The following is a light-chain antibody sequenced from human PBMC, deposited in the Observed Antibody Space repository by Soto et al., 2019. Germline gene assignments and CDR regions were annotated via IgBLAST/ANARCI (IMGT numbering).Light chain of an antibody. Sequence: DIMMTQTPLSLPVTPGEPASISCRSTHSLLDSNDGNTYLDWYLQKPGQSPQLLIYSLSSRASGVLVRVSGSGSVTYFTLKISMVEAEDVGVYYCMQRMEFPITFGQGTRLEMK. CDR2: SLS. J-gene: IGKJ5*01. CDR1: HSLLDSNDGNTY. CDR3: MQRMEFPIT. V-gene: IGKV2-40*01.